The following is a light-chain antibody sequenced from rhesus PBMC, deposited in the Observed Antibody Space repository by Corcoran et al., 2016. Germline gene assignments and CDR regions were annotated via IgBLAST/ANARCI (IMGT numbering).Light chain of an antibody. CDR2: KAS. CDR1: QGISNN. CDR3: QHGYGVLMYS. J-gene: IGKJ2*01. Sequence: DIQMTQSPSSLSASVGDRVTITCRASQGISNNLAWYQQKPGKVPKLLIYKASTLQSGIPSRFSGTGSGTDFTRTISSLQPEDFATYDGQHGYGVLMYSFGQGTKVEIK. V-gene: IGKV1-25*01.